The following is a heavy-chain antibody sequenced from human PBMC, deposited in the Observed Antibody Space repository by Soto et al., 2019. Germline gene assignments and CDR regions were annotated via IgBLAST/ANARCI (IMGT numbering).Heavy chain of an antibody. CDR3: TSRSGYGDGDASDI. J-gene: IGHJ3*02. CDR1: GHSFTNYW. CDR2: IYPSGSDT. Sequence: PGESLKISCKGSGHSFTNYWIGWVRQMPGKGLEWMGIIYPSGSDTRYSPSFQGQVIISADKSISTAYLQWSSLKASDTAMYYCTSRSGYGDGDASDIWGQGTMVTVSS. D-gene: IGHD4-17*01. V-gene: IGHV5-51*01.